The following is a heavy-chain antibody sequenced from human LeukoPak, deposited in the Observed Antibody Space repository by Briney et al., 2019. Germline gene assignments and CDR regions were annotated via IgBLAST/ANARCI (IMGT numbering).Heavy chain of an antibody. V-gene: IGHV1-18*01. D-gene: IGHD3-22*01. CDR3: AREAYDSSGYYLAGFDY. Sequence: ASVKVSCKASGYTFTSYGISWVRQAPGQGLEWMGWISAYNGNTNYAQKLQGRVTMTTDTSTSTAYMELRSLRSDDTAVYYCAREAYDSSGYYLAGFDYWGQGTLVTVSS. CDR2: ISAYNGNT. CDR1: GYTFTSYG. J-gene: IGHJ4*02.